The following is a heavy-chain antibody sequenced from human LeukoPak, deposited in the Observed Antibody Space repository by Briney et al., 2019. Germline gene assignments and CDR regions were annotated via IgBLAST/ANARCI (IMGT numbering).Heavy chain of an antibody. Sequence: PSETLSLTCTVSGVSISSGSFYWSWIRQPAGKGLEWIVRIYTSGSTNYNPSLSSRVTISGATSKNHYSPQLSSVTAADTAVYYCARVFGCSRTSCYGGADYWGQGTLVTVSS. CDR2: IYTSGST. CDR1: GVSISSGSFY. D-gene: IGHD2-2*01. V-gene: IGHV4-61*02. J-gene: IGHJ4*02. CDR3: ARVFGCSRTSCYGGADY.